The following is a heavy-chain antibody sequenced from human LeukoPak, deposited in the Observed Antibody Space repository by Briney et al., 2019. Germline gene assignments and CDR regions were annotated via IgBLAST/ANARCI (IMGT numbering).Heavy chain of an antibody. CDR3: ARGVGYYTSGSFYFFDS. CDR1: GFTFSSYS. Sequence: GGSLRLSCSASGFTFSSYSMNWVRQAPGKGLEWVSYISTSGSTIYYLDSVKGRFTVSRDNAKNSLYLQMNSLTDEDTAVYYCARGVGYYTSGSFYFFDSWGQGTLVTVCS. D-gene: IGHD3-10*01. V-gene: IGHV3-48*02. J-gene: IGHJ4*02. CDR2: ISTSGSTI.